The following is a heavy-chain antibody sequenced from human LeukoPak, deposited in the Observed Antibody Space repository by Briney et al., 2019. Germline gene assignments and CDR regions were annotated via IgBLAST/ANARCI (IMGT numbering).Heavy chain of an antibody. CDR2: ISYDGSNK. J-gene: IGHJ4*02. D-gene: IGHD1-26*01. CDR1: GFTFSSYA. CDR3: ARDRGHSGSDYLDY. Sequence: AGGSLRLSCAASGFTFSSYAMHWVRQAPGKGLEWVAVISYDGSNKYYADSVKGRFTISRDNSKNTLYLQMNSLRAEDTAVYYCARDRGHSGSDYLDYWGQGTLVTVSS. V-gene: IGHV3-30-3*01.